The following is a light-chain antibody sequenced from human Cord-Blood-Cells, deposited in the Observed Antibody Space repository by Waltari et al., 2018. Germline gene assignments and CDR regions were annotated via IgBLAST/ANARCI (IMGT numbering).Light chain of an antibody. Sequence: QSALTQPASVSGSPGQSITISCTGTSSDVGSYNLVSWYKQHPGKAPKLMIYEGSKRPSGVSNRFSGSKSGNTASLTISGLQAEDEADYYCCSYAGSSTPVFGGGTKLTVL. J-gene: IGLJ3*02. CDR1: SSDVGSYNL. V-gene: IGLV2-23*01. CDR2: EGS. CDR3: CSYAGSSTPV.